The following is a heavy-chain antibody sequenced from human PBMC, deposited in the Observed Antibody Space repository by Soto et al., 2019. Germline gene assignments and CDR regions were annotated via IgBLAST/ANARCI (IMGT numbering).Heavy chain of an antibody. Sequence: SETLSLTFTVSGGSISSRSYYWGWIRQPPGKGLEWIGSIYYSGSTYHNPSLKSRVTISVDTSKNQFSLKLSSVTAADTAVYYCARHGLPYYDILTGYYSYYYYGMDVWGQGTTVTVSS. V-gene: IGHV4-39*01. CDR1: GGSISSRSYY. D-gene: IGHD3-9*01. CDR2: IYYSGST. J-gene: IGHJ6*02. CDR3: ARHGLPYYDILTGYYSYYYYGMDV.